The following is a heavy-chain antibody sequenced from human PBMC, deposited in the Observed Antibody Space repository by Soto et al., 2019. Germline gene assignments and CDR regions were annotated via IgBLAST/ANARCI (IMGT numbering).Heavy chain of an antibody. V-gene: IGHV4-34*01. CDR2: INHSGST. D-gene: IGHD3-10*01. J-gene: IGHJ6*02. CDR3: ARGGYYYGSGSYYYGMDV. Sequence: XETLPLTCAVDGGSLSGYYWSWIRQPPGKGLEWIGEINHSGSTNYNPSLKSRVTISVDTSKNQFSLKLSSVTAADTAVYYCARGGYYYGSGSYYYGMDVWGQGTTVTVSS. CDR1: GGSLSGYY.